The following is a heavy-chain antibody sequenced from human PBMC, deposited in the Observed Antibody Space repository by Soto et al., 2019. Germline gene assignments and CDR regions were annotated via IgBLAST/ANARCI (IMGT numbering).Heavy chain of an antibody. CDR1: GFSISSSW. Sequence: PGGSLRLSCVASGFSISSSWICWIRQTPGKGLEWVTNMNQDGSHVAYADAVKGRFTVSRDNAKNALYLQMNSLTAEDTAVYYCARSYYDILTGYPHLADYWGQGTLVTVSS. CDR2: MNQDGSHV. D-gene: IGHD3-9*01. CDR3: ARSYYDILTGYPHLADY. V-gene: IGHV3-7*01. J-gene: IGHJ4*02.